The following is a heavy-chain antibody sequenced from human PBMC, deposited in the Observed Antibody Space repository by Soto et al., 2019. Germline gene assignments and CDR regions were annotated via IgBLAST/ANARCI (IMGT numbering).Heavy chain of an antibody. CDR2: ISSSSSTI. CDR3: ARDNPRSSGWDV. V-gene: IGHV3-48*02. CDR1: GFTLSSYS. J-gene: IGHJ6*02. Sequence: PGGSLRLSCEASGFTLSSYSMNWARQAPGQGLEWVSYISSSSSTIYSADSVKGRFTISRDNAKNSLYLQMNSLRDEDTAVYYCARDNPRSSGWDVWGQGTTVTVSS.